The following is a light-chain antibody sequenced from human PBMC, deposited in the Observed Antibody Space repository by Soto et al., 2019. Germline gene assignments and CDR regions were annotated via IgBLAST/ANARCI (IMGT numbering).Light chain of an antibody. V-gene: IGLV2-23*02. CDR2: EVS. Sequence: QSVLTQAASVSGSPGQSITISCTGTSGDVGSYNLVSWYQQHPGKAPKLMIYEVSKRPSGLSNRFSGSKSGNTASLTISGLQAEDEADYYCCSYAGSRTPLIFGTGTKLTVL. CDR1: SGDVGSYNL. J-gene: IGLJ1*01. CDR3: CSYAGSRTPLI.